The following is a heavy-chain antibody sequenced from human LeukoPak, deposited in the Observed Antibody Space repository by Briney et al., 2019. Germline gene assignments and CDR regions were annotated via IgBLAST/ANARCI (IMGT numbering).Heavy chain of an antibody. D-gene: IGHD1-1*01. J-gene: IGHJ3*02. Sequence: SETLSLTCTVSGGSTSSYCWSWIRQPPGKGLEWIGYNYTSGSTNYDPSLKSRVTITIDTSKNQSSLKLSSVTAADTAVYYCARQNWHRDAFDIWGQGTMVTVSS. CDR2: NYTSGST. CDR1: GGSTSSYC. CDR3: ARQNWHRDAFDI. V-gene: IGHV4-4*09.